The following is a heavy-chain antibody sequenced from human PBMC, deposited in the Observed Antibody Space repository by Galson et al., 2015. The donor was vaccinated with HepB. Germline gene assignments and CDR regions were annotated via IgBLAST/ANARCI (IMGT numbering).Heavy chain of an antibody. J-gene: IGHJ6*03. V-gene: IGHV3-73*01. CDR1: GFTFSGSA. CDR2: IRSKANSYAT. Sequence: SLRLSCAASGFTFSGSAMHWVRQASGKGLEWVGRIRSKANSYATAYAASVKGRFTISRDDSKNTAYLQMNSLKTEDTAVYYCTRLVHRRVVPAALLYYYYMDVWGKGTTVTVSS. D-gene: IGHD2-2*01. CDR3: TRLVHRRVVPAALLYYYYMDV.